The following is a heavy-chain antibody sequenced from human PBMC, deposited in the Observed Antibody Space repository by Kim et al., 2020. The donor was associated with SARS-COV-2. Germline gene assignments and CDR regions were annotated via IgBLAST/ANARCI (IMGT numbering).Heavy chain of an antibody. CDR3: ARDMSPYNIAAAGKGFVYYGMDV. D-gene: IGHD6-13*01. V-gene: IGHV3-53*01. J-gene: IGHJ6*02. CDR2: IYSGGST. CDR1: GFTVSSNY. Sequence: GGSLRLSCAASGFTVSSNYMSWVRQAPGKGLEWVSVIYSGGSTYYADSVKGRFTISRENSKNTLYLQMNSLRAEDMAVYYCARDMSPYNIAAAGKGFVYYGMDVWGQGTTVTVSS.